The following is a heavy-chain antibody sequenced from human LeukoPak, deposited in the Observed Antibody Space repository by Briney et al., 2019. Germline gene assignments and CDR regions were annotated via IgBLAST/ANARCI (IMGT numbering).Heavy chain of an antibody. CDR1: GFTFSSYW. J-gene: IGHJ3*02. CDR2: IKQDGSEK. D-gene: IGHD3-10*01. V-gene: IGHV3-7*01. Sequence: TGGSLRLSCAASGFTFSSYWMSWVRQAPGKGLEWVANIKQDGSEKYYVDSVKGRFTISRDNAKNSLYLQMNSLRAEDTAVYYCARDSGGISEALWFGELLTGGANAFDIWGQGTMVTVSS. CDR3: ARDSGGISEALWFGELLTGGANAFDI.